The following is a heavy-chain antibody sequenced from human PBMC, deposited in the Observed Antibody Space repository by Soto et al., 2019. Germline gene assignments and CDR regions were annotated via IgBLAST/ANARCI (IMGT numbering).Heavy chain of an antibody. J-gene: IGHJ4*02. CDR1: GFTFTYAS. D-gene: IGHD4-4*01. Sequence: GGSLRLSCEASGFTFTYASMNWVRQAPGKGLEWVGRIKSKTDGGTTDYAAPVKGRFTISRDDSKNTLSLQMNSLKTGDTAVYYCASRTVLGMYYFDYWGRGTLVTVSS. CDR3: ASRTVLGMYYFDY. V-gene: IGHV3-15*07. CDR2: IKSKTDGGTT.